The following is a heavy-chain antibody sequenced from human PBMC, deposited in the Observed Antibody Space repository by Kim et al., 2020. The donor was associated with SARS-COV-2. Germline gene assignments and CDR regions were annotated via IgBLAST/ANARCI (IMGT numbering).Heavy chain of an antibody. Sequence: GGSLRLSCVVSGFSVSSNYMTWVRQAPGKGLEWVAIIYSGGSVNYADSVKGRFVISRDHHKNTVLLQMSNLRVEDTAIYFCARWNGATATTSPPSFHPWGQGSLVFVSA. V-gene: IGHV3-53*01. D-gene: IGHD4-4*01. CDR3: ARWNGATATTSPPSFHP. J-gene: IGHJ5*02. CDR2: IYSGGSV. CDR1: GFSVSSNY.